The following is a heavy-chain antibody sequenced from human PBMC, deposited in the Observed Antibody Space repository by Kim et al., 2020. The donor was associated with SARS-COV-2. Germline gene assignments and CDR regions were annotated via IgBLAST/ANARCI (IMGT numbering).Heavy chain of an antibody. J-gene: IGHJ5*02. V-gene: IGHV1-69*13. CDR1: GYTFSSYA. CDR2: IIPIFGTT. CDR3: ARDRLSVAAAGRSDWFDP. D-gene: IGHD6-13*01. Sequence: SVKVSCKASGYTFSSYAISWVRQAPGQGLEWMGGIIPIFGTTNYAQKFQGRVTITADASTSTAYMELSSLRSEDTAMYYCARDRLSVAAAGRSDWFDPWGQGTRVTVSS.